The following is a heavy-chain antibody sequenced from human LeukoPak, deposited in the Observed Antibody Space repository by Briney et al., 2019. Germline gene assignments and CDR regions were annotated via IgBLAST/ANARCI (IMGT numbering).Heavy chain of an antibody. J-gene: IGHJ6*02. CDR3: ARAPDYGELHYYYGMDV. D-gene: IGHD4-17*01. V-gene: IGHV1-18*01. CDR2: ISAYNGNT. Sequence: VASVKVSCKASGYTFTSYGISWVRQAPGQGLEWMGWISAYNGNTNYAQKLQGRVTMTTDTSTSTAYMELRSLRSDDTAVYYCARAPDYGELHYYYGMDVWGQGTTVTVSS. CDR1: GYTFTSYG.